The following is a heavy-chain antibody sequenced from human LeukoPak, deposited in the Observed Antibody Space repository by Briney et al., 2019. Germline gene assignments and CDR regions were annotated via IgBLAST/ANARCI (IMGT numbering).Heavy chain of an antibody. V-gene: IGHV3-30-3*01. CDR1: GFTFSSYA. CDR3: ARDPITMVRGVMWFDP. Sequence: GGSLRLSCAASGFTFSSYAMHWVRQAPGKGLEWVAVISYDGSNKYYADSVKGRFTISRDNSKNTLYLQMNSLRAEDTAVYYCARDPITMVRGVMWFDPWGQGNLVTVSS. CDR2: ISYDGSNK. J-gene: IGHJ5*02. D-gene: IGHD3-10*01.